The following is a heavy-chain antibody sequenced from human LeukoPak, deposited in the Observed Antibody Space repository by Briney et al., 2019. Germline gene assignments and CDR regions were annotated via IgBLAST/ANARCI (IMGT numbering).Heavy chain of an antibody. V-gene: IGHV1-24*01. D-gene: IGHD6-19*01. J-gene: IGHJ4*02. CDR1: GYTLTELS. CDR3: ATSSGWYFRIFDY. CDR2: FDPEDGET. Sequence: ASVKVSCKVSGYTLTELSMHWVRQAPGKGLEWMGGFDPEDGETIYAQKFQGRVTMTEDTSTDTAYMEPSSLRSEDTAVYYCATSSGWYFRIFDYWGQGTLVTVSS.